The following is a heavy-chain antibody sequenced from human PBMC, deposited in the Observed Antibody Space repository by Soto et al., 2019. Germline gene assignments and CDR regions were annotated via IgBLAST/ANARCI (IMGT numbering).Heavy chain of an antibody. Sequence: GGSLRLSCAASGFTFSSYAMSWVRQAPGKGLEWVSAISGSGGSTYYADSVKGRFTISRDNSKNTLYLQMNSLRAEDTAVYYCAKDLWTSPLLSAIAAAAPDAFDIWGQGTMVTVSS. J-gene: IGHJ3*02. CDR2: ISGSGGST. CDR1: GFTFSSYA. CDR3: AKDLWTSPLLSAIAAAAPDAFDI. V-gene: IGHV3-23*01. D-gene: IGHD6-13*01.